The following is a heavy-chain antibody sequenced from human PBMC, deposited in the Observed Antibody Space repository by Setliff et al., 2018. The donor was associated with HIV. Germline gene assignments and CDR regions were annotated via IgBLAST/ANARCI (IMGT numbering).Heavy chain of an antibody. J-gene: IGHJ4*02. CDR3: AREPRPSNYRLLWYFDF. CDR1: GGSISSSDW. CDR2: INHSGST. V-gene: IGHV4-4*02. Sequence: SETLSLTCAVSGGSISSSDWWSWVRQPPGKGLEWIGEINHSGSTNYNPSLKSRATISVDKSKKQFSLKVTSVTAADTAVYYCAREPRPSNYRLLWYFDFWGQGTLVTVSS. D-gene: IGHD2-2*01.